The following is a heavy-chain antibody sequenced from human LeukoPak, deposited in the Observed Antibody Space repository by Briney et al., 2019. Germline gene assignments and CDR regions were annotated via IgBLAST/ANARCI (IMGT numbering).Heavy chain of an antibody. CDR1: GGSISSYY. D-gene: IGHD5-18*01. Sequence: PSETLSLTCTVSGGSISSYYWSWIRQPAGKGLEWIGRTYTSGSTNYNPSLKSRVTMSVDTSKNQFSLKLSSVTAADTAVYYCARGVTAMVGNWFDPWGQGTLVTVSS. V-gene: IGHV4-4*07. CDR2: TYTSGST. J-gene: IGHJ5*02. CDR3: ARGVTAMVGNWFDP.